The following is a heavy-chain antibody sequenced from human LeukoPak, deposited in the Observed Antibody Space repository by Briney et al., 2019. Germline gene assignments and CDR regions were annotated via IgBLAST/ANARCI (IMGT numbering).Heavy chain of an antibody. CDR2: ISRSGDTI. CDR3: ARLLKYYYDSSGSGEDWYFDL. D-gene: IGHD3-22*01. Sequence: PGGSLRLSCAASGFTFSGYSMNWVRQAPGKGLEWISYISRSGDTIYYADSVKGRFTISRDNADSSLYLQMNSLRDEDTAVYYCARLLKYYYDSSGSGEDWYFDLWGRGTLVTVSS. V-gene: IGHV3-48*02. CDR1: GFTFSGYS. J-gene: IGHJ2*01.